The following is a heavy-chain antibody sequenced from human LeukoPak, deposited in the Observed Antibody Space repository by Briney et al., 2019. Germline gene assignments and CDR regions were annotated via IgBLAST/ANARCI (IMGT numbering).Heavy chain of an antibody. Sequence: GGSLRLSCAASGFTFSSYGMHWVRQAPGKGLEWVALIWYDGNNKYYADSVKGRFTISRDNAKNTLFLQMNSLRAEDTAVYYCARRGTGHGMDVWGQGTTVTVSS. V-gene: IGHV3-33*01. D-gene: IGHD1-1*01. CDR3: ARRGTGHGMDV. CDR1: GFTFSSYG. CDR2: IWYDGNNK. J-gene: IGHJ6*02.